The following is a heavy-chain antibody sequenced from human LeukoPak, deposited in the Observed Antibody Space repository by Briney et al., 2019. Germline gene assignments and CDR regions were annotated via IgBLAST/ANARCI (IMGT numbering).Heavy chain of an antibody. V-gene: IGHV1-69*05. Sequence: SVKVSCKASGGTFSSYAISWVREAPGQGLEWMVRIIPIFVTVNYAQKFQGRVTITMDESRSTAYMELSSLRSEDTAVYYCARDGRDSSGFYWRGGPNWFDPWGQGTLVTVSS. CDR3: ARDGRDSSGFYWRGGPNWFDP. D-gene: IGHD3-22*01. J-gene: IGHJ5*02. CDR2: IIPIFVTV. CDR1: GGTFSSYA.